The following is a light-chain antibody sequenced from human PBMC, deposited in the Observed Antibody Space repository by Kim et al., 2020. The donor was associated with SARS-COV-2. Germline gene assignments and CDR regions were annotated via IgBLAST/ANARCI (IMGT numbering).Light chain of an antibody. V-gene: IGLV2-14*03. CDR1: SSDVGGYNY. Sequence: GQSITISCTGTSSDVGGYNYVSWFQQHPGNAPKLMIYDVNNRPSGVSNRFSGSKSGNTASLTISGLQAEDEADYYCSSYTTSTTWVFGGGTQLTVL. CDR2: DVN. J-gene: IGLJ3*02. CDR3: SSYTTSTTWV.